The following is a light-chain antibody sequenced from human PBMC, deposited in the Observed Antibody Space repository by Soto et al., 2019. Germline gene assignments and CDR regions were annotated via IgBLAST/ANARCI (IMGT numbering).Light chain of an antibody. CDR2: GAS. CDR1: QSVSSN. CDR3: QQYNSWPLT. Sequence: EIGMTQSPATLSVSPGERATLSCRASQSVSSNLAWYQQKPGQAPRLLIYGASTRATGIPSRFSGSGSGTEFPLTISSLQSEDFAVYYCQQYNSWPLTFGEGTKVEIK. V-gene: IGKV3-15*01. J-gene: IGKJ4*02.